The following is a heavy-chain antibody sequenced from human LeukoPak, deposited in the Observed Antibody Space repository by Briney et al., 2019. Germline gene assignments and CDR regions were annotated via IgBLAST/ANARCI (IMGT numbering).Heavy chain of an antibody. Sequence: SETLSLTCTVSGGSIDSSTYYWSWIRQPPGKGLEWIGYIHHSGSTSYNPSLKSRVTISIDTSKNQFSLKLSSVIAADTAVYFCAREMRYDSFDSWGQGTLVTVSS. CDR3: AREMRYDSFDS. CDR2: IHHSGST. V-gene: IGHV4-61*01. D-gene: IGHD5-12*01. CDR1: GGSIDSSTYY. J-gene: IGHJ4*02.